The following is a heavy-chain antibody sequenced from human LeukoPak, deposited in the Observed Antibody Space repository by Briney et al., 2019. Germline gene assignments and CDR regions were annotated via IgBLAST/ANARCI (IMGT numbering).Heavy chain of an antibody. J-gene: IGHJ6*04. D-gene: IGHD3-10*02. CDR1: GVTFADYG. CDR3: AELGITMIGGV. V-gene: IGHV3-20*04. CDR2: IIWVGGST. Sequence: PGGSLRLSCAAPGVTFADYGMSWVRPAPGKGLGWGSGIIWVGGSTGYADSAKGRFTIPTDNAKNSLYLQMNSLRAEDTAVYYCAELGITMIGGVWGKGTTVTISS.